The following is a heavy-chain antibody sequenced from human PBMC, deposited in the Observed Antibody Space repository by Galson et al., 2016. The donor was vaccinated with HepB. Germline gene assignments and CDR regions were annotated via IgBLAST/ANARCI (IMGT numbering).Heavy chain of an antibody. D-gene: IGHD3-22*01. J-gene: IGHJ2*01. CDR1: GFTFSSYA. Sequence: SLRLSCAASGFTFSSYAMSWVRQAPGKGLEWVSAISGNAYSTYYADSVKGRFTISRDNSKNTLYVQMNSLRAEGTAVYYCARIGYYDTSGYYYLYWYFDLWGRGTPVTVSS. V-gene: IGHV3-23*01. CDR3: ARIGYYDTSGYYYLYWYFDL. CDR2: ISGNAYST.